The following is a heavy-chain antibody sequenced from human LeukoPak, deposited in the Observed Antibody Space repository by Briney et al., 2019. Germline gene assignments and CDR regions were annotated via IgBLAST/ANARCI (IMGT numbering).Heavy chain of an antibody. Sequence: SQTLSLTCTVSGGSISSGGYSWSWIRQPPGKGLEWIGYISDSGSTNYNPSLKSRVTISVDTSKNQLFLKLRSVTTADTAVYYCATNSSWFDYWGQGTLVTVSS. J-gene: IGHJ4*02. CDR1: GGSISSGGYS. D-gene: IGHD6-13*01. V-gene: IGHV4-61*08. CDR2: ISDSGST. CDR3: ATNSSWFDY.